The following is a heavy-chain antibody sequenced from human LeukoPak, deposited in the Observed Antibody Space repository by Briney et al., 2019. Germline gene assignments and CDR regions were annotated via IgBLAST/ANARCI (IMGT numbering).Heavy chain of an antibody. CDR2: IYYSGNT. Sequence: SETLSLTCSVSGGSISSSSYYWGWIRQPPGKGLEWIGSIYYSGNTYNNPSLKSRVTTSVDTSKNQFSLKLSSVTAADTAVYYCARTNNVFYYFDYWGQGTLVTVSS. J-gene: IGHJ4*02. CDR1: GGSISSSSYY. CDR3: ARTNNVFYYFDY. D-gene: IGHD1/OR15-1a*01. V-gene: IGHV4-39*07.